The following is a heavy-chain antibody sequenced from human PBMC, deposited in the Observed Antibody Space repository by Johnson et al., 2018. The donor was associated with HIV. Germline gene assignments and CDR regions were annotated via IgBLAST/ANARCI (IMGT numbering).Heavy chain of an antibody. CDR1: GFTFSSYA. CDR2: ISWNSGSI. CDR3: AKGRTYYYDSSGSPWDAFDI. D-gene: IGHD3-22*01. V-gene: IGHV3-9*01. Sequence: VQLVESGGGLVQPGGSLRLSCAASGFTFSSYAMSWVRQAPGKGLEWVSGISWNSGSIGYADSVKGRFTISRDNAKNSLYLQMNSLRAEDTALYYCAKGRTYYYDSSGSPWDAFDIWGQGTMVTVSS. J-gene: IGHJ3*02.